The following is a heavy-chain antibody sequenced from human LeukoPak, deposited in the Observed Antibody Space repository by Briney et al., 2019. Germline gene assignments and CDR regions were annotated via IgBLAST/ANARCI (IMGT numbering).Heavy chain of an antibody. J-gene: IGHJ4*02. CDR3: ARTGYSSHRFDY. CDR2: IYYSGST. CDR1: GGSINSGGYY. Sequence: ASQTLSLTCTVSGGSINSGGYYWSWIRQHPGKGLEWIGYIYYSGSTYYNPSLKSRVTISVDTSKNQFSLKLSSVTAADTAVYYCARTGYSSHRFDYWGQGTLVTVSS. V-gene: IGHV4-31*03. D-gene: IGHD5-18*01.